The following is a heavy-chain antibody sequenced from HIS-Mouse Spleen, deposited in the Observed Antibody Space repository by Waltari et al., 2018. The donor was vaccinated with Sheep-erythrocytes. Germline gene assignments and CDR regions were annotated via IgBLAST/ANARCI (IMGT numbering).Heavy chain of an antibody. CDR1: GYTFTGYY. CDR3: ARAYYDFWSGMAYYYGMDV. D-gene: IGHD3-3*01. V-gene: IGHV1-2*02. Sequence: QVQLVQSGAEVKKPGASVKVSCKASGYTFTGYYMHWVRQAPGQGLEWMGGINPNSGGTNYAQKVQGRVTMTRDTSISTAYMGLSRLRSDDTAVYYCARAYYDFWSGMAYYYGMDVWGQGTTVTVSS. CDR2: INPNSGGT. J-gene: IGHJ6*02.